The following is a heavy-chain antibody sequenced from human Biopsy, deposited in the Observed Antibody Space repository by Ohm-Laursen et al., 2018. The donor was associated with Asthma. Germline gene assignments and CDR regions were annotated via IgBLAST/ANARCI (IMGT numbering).Heavy chain of an antibody. Sequence: SLRLSCSASGFTVSTNGMSWVRQPPGKGLEWVSVIYSGGTSHTADSAKGRFTISRDFSKTSVYLQMNSLRLEDTAFYYCARDPGINVDPGHWSFDLWGRGTLVTVSS. J-gene: IGHJ2*01. CDR1: GFTVSTNG. CDR3: ARDPGINVDPGHWSFDL. CDR2: IYSGGTS. V-gene: IGHV3-53*05. D-gene: IGHD1-14*01.